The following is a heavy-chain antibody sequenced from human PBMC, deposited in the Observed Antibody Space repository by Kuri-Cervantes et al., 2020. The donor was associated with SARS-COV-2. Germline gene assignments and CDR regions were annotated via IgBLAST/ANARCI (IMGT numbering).Heavy chain of an antibody. CDR2: INSDGSST. CDR1: GFTFSSYW. D-gene: IGHD3-22*01. J-gene: IGHJ4*02. CDR3: ARGYDSSGYSLDY. Sequence: ETLSLTCAASGFTFSSYWMHWVRQAPGKGLVWVSRINSDGSSTSYADSVKGRFTISGDNAKNTLYLQMNSLRAEDTAVYYCARGYDSSGYSLDYWGQGTLVTVSS. V-gene: IGHV3-74*01.